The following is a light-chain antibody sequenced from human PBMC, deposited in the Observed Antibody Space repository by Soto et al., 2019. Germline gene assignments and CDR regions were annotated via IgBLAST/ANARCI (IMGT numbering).Light chain of an antibody. Sequence: DTQLTQSPPFLSASVGDRVTITCRASQGISSYLAWYQQKPGKAPKLLIYAASTLQSGVPSRFSGSGSGTEFTLTISSLQPDDFATYYCQHYNSYSEAFGQGTKVDIK. V-gene: IGKV1-9*01. CDR2: AAS. CDR1: QGISSY. CDR3: QHYNSYSEA. J-gene: IGKJ1*01.